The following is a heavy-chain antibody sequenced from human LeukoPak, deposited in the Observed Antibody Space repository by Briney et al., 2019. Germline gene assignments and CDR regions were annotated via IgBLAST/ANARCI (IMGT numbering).Heavy chain of an antibody. CDR1: GFSLDDHA. CDR2: ISWNGGSL. Sequence: GGSLRLSCAVSGFSLDDHAMHWVRQAPGKGLVWVSGISWNGGSLDYADSVKGRFIISRDNAKKSLYLQMNSLRVEDTAVYYCAKDTEFGEPYHGMDVWGQGTTVTVSS. V-gene: IGHV3-9*01. J-gene: IGHJ6*02. CDR3: AKDTEFGEPYHGMDV. D-gene: IGHD3-10*01.